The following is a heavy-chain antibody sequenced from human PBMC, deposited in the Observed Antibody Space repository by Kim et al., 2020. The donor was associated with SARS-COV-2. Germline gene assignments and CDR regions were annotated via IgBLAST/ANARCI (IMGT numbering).Heavy chain of an antibody. J-gene: IGHJ6*02. Sequence: ASVKVSCKASGYSFTSYFMHWVRQAPGQGLEWMGIVNPNNGDTKYAREFQGRVTMTRDTSTNTVYMVVSSLRSDDTAVYYCGRPIQISSTWYDHYYGLDVWGQGTTV. CDR2: VNPNNGDT. CDR3: GRPIQISSTWYDHYYGLDV. D-gene: IGHD6-13*01. V-gene: IGHV1-46*01. CDR1: GYSFTSYF.